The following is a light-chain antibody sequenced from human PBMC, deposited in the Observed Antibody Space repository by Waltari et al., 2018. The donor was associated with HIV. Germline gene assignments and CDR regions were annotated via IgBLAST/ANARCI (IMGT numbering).Light chain of an antibody. J-gene: IGLJ2*01. V-gene: IGLV3-21*02. CDR3: QVWDSSSYHPVV. CDR2: DVS. Sequence: SLVLTPPPSVSVAPGHTARIPCGGDKIGSTSVHWYQQKPGHAPVVVVYDVSDRTSGSPERFSGSTSGNTATLTVSRVEAGDEADYYCQVWDSSSYHPVVFGGGTKLTVL. CDR1: KIGSTS.